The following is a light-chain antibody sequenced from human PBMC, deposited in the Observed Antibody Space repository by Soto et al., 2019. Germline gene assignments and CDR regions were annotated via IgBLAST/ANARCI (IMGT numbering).Light chain of an antibody. J-gene: IGKJ2*01. Sequence: DIQMTQSPPSLSASVGDRVTITCRASQSIGTYLTWYQQKPGKAPNLLIYGATSLQGGVSSRFSGSGSGTDFTLTISSLQPEDFATYFCQQSYSRPQTFGQGTKVDIK. CDR1: QSIGTY. CDR3: QQSYSRPQT. V-gene: IGKV1-39*01. CDR2: GAT.